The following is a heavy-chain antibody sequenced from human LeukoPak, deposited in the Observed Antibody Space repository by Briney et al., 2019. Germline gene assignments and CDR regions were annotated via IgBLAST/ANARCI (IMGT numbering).Heavy chain of an antibody. J-gene: IGHJ4*02. D-gene: IGHD1-26*01. CDR2: ISGSGGST. CDR3: AKSWGSYHYDY. CDR1: GFTFSSYW. V-gene: IGHV3-23*01. Sequence: GGSLRLSCAASGFTFSSYWMHWVRQAPGKGLEWVSAISGSGGSTYYADSVKGRFTISRDNSKNTLYLQMNSLRAEDTAEYYCAKSWGSYHYDYWGQGTLVTVSS.